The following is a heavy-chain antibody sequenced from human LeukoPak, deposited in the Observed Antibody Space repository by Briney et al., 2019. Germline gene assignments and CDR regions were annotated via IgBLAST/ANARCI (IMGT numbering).Heavy chain of an antibody. CDR3: VTTAGRTGGTA. Sequence: GGSLRLSCAASGFTFAAIWMAWVRQAPGKGPEWLAYIKHDGTETNYLDSVKGQFTVSRDNVKNSLFLQMNSLRADDTAVYYCVTTAGRTGGTAWGQGVLVTVSS. D-gene: IGHD1-1*01. V-gene: IGHV3-7*03. CDR2: IKHDGTET. J-gene: IGHJ5*02. CDR1: GFTFAAIW.